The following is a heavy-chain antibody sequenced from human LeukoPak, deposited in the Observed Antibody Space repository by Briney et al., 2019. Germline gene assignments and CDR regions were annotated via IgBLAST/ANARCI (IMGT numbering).Heavy chain of an antibody. CDR2: IIPIFGTA. CDR1: GGTFSSYA. J-gene: IGHJ4*02. D-gene: IGHD6-13*01. Sequence: ASVKVSCKASGGTFSSYAISWVRQAPGQGLEWMGGIIPIFGTANYAQKFQGRVTITADESTSTAYMELSSLRSEDTAVYYCATSIAAAGTDYWGQGTLVTVSS. CDR3: ATSIAAAGTDY. V-gene: IGHV1-69*13.